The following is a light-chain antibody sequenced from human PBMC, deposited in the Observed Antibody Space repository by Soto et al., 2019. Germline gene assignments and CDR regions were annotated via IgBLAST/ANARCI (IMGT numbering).Light chain of an antibody. CDR1: QTVVDSSNNKDY. V-gene: IGKV4-1*01. J-gene: IGKJ1*01. Sequence: DIVMTQSPDSLAVSLGERATTDCKSSQTVVDSSNNKDYLTWYQQKPGQPPKLLIYWASTREFGVPDRFSGSGSGTDFTLTIGSLQAEDVAVYYCQQYYTTPRTFGHGTKVDIK. CDR2: WAS. CDR3: QQYYTTPRT.